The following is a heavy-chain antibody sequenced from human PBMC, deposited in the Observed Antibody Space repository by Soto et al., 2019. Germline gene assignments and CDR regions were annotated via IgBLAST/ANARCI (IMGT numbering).Heavy chain of an antibody. D-gene: IGHD2-2*01. V-gene: IGHV3-48*02. CDR3: ARVLGCSSTSCTKYYYGMDV. J-gene: IGHJ6*02. CDR1: GFTFSSYS. CDR2: ISSSSSTI. Sequence: PGGSLRLSCAASGFTFSSYSMNWVRQAPGKGLEWVSYISSSSSTIYYADSVKGRFTISRDNAKNSLYLQMNSLRDEDTAVYYCARVLGCSSTSCTKYYYGMDVWGQGTTVTVS.